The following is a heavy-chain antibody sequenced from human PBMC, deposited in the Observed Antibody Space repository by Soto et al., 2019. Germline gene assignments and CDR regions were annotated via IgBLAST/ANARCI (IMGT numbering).Heavy chain of an antibody. V-gene: IGHV4-34*01. CDR2: INHSGST. CDR1: GGSFSGYY. J-gene: IGHJ6*02. D-gene: IGHD3-3*01. Sequence: SSETLSLTCAVYGGSFSGYYWSWIRQPPGKGLEWIGEINHSGSTNYNPSLKSRVTISVDTSKNQFSLKLSSVTAADTAVYYCARNYDFWSGYYGYYYYGMDVWGQGTTVTVSS. CDR3: ARNYDFWSGYYGYYYYGMDV.